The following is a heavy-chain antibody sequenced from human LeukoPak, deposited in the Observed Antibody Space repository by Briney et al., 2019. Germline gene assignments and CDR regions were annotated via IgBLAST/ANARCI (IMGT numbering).Heavy chain of an antibody. CDR2: IWYDGSNK. Sequence: PGRSLRLSCAASGFTFSSYGTHWVRQAPGKGLEWVAVIWYDGSNKYYADSVKGRFTISSDNSKNTLYLQMNSLRAEDTAVYYCARDGCGGDCYFDYWGQGTLVTVSS. D-gene: IGHD2-21*02. CDR3: ARDGCGGDCYFDY. CDR1: GFTFSSYG. V-gene: IGHV3-33*01. J-gene: IGHJ4*02.